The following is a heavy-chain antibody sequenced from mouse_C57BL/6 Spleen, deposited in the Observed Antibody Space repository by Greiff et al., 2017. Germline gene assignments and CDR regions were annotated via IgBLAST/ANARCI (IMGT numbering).Heavy chain of an antibody. CDR3: AREGNPFDY. J-gene: IGHJ2*01. CDR1: GFTFSSYG. CDR2: ISSGGSYT. D-gene: IGHD2-1*01. Sequence: DVQLVESGGDLVKPGGSLKLSCAASGFTFSSYGMSWVRQTPDKRLEWVATISSGGSYTYYPDSVKGRFTISRDNAKNTLYLQMSSLKSEDTAMYYCAREGNPFDYWGQGTTLTVSS. V-gene: IGHV5-6*01.